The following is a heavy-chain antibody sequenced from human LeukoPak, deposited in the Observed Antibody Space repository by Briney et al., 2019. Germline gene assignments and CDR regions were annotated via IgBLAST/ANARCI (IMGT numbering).Heavy chain of an antibody. Sequence: RSGGSLRLSCTASGLTFDDYGMSWVRQAPGKGLEWVSGINWNGGSTGYADSVKGRFTISRDNAKNSLYLQMNSLRAEDTALYYCARDGGRIVGTVDYWGQGTLVTVSS. V-gene: IGHV3-20*04. D-gene: IGHD1-26*01. CDR1: GLTFDDYG. CDR3: ARDGGRIVGTVDY. J-gene: IGHJ4*02. CDR2: INWNGGST.